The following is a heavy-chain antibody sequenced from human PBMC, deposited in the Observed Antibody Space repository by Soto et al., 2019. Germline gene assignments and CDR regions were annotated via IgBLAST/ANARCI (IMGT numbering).Heavy chain of an antibody. CDR3: ATLGAAYSYGINFDY. CDR1: GGTFSSYA. V-gene: IGHV1-69*13. D-gene: IGHD5-18*01. J-gene: IGHJ4*02. Sequence: GASVKVSCKASGGTFSSYAISWVRQAPGQGLEWMGGIIPIFGTANYAQKFQGRVTITADESTSTAYMELSSLRSEDTAVYYCATLGAAYSYGINFDYWGQGTLVTVSS. CDR2: IIPIFGTA.